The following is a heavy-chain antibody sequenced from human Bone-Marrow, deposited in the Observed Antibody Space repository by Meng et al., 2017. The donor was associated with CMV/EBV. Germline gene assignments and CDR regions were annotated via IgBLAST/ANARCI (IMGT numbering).Heavy chain of an antibody. D-gene: IGHD6-6*01. CDR1: YTFTNYD. Sequence: YTFTNYDINWVRQATGQALEWMGWINPNTGNTDYAQRFQGRVTMFRNTSITTTYMELSSLRSDDTAVYYCARVARIAARPVGNWFDPWGQGTLVTVSS. CDR2: INPNTGNT. J-gene: IGHJ5*02. CDR3: ARVARIAARPVGNWFDP. V-gene: IGHV1-8*02.